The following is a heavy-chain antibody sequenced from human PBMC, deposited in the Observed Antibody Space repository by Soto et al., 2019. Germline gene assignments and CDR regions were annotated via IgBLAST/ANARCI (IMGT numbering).Heavy chain of an antibody. V-gene: IGHV5-10-1*01. CDR2: IDPSDSYT. CDR3: ARHYSNYQSPGNGMDV. Sequence: LKISCKGSGYSFTSYWISWVRQMPGKGLEWMGRIDPSDSYTNYSPSFQGHVTISADKSISTAYLQWSSLKASDTAMYYCARHYSNYQSPGNGMDVWGQGTTVTVSS. CDR1: GYSFTSYW. J-gene: IGHJ6*02. D-gene: IGHD4-4*01.